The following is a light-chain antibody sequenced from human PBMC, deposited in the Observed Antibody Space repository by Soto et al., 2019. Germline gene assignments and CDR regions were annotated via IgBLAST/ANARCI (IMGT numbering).Light chain of an antibody. Sequence: DIVLTQSPGTLSLSPGERATLSCRASQSISTYLGWYQQKPGQAPRLLIYGASIRATGIPDRFSGSGSGTYFALTISRLEPEDFAVYYCQQYDTSSTFGQGTKVDI. J-gene: IGKJ1*01. CDR2: GAS. CDR3: QQYDTSST. CDR1: QSISTY. V-gene: IGKV3-20*01.